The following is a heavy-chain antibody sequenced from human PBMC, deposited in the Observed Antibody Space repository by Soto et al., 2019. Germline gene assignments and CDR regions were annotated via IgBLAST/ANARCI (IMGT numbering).Heavy chain of an antibody. V-gene: IGHV3-23*01. CDR1: GFTFSSYV. D-gene: IGHD3-10*01. CDR3: AKEGALGLYYFDY. CDR2: ISAGGSST. J-gene: IGHJ4*02. Sequence: PGGSLRLSCAASGFTFSSYVMSWVRQAPGKGLEWVSTISAGGSSTYYADSVKGRFTFSRDNSKNTLYLQMNSLRPEDTAVYYCAKEGALGLYYFDYWGQGTLVTVSS.